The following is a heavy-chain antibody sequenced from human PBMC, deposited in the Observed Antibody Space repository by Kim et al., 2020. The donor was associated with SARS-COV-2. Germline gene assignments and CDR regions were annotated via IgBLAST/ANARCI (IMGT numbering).Heavy chain of an antibody. CDR2: ISGSGGST. CDR1: GFTFRSYA. V-gene: IGHV3-23*01. CDR3: AKSSGSGWRGTLLAMDV. D-gene: IGHD6-19*01. J-gene: IGHJ6*02. Sequence: GGSLRLSCAASGFTFRSYAMRWVRQAPGKGLEWVSAISGSGGSTYYADSVKGRFTISRDNSKNTLYLQMNSLRAEDTAVYYCAKSSGSGWRGTLLAMDVWGHGSTVTVSS.